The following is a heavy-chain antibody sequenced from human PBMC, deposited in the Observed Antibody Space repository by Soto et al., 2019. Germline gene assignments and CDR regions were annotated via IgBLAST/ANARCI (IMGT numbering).Heavy chain of an antibody. CDR1: GGSISSRGSY. J-gene: IGHJ3*02. CDR3: ARDIGGAFDM. Sequence: QVQLQESGPGLVKPSQTLSLSCTVSGGSISSRGSYWSWIRQHPGKGLEWIGYIYYSGSTSHNPSLKSRVTISVDTSKNHFSLKLSSVTAADTAVYYCARDIGGAFDMCGQGTMVTVSS. V-gene: IGHV4-31*03. CDR2: IYYSGST. D-gene: IGHD2-15*01.